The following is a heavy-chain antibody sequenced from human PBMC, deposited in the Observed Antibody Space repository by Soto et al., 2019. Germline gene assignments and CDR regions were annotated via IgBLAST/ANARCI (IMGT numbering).Heavy chain of an antibody. CDR3: ARDSYDFWSGPTGWFDP. D-gene: IGHD3-3*01. CDR1: GYTFTSYG. CDR2: ISAYNGNT. Sequence: ASVKVSCKASGYTFTSYGISWVRQAPGQGLERMGWISAYNGNTNYAQKLQGRVTMTTDTSTSTAYMELRSLRSDDTAVYYCARDSYDFWSGPTGWFDPWGQGTLVTVSS. V-gene: IGHV1-18*01. J-gene: IGHJ5*02.